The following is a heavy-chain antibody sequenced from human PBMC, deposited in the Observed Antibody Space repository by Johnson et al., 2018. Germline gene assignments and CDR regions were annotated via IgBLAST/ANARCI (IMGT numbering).Heavy chain of an antibody. CDR1: GFTFSSYG. J-gene: IGHJ3*02. D-gene: IGHD6-19*01. Sequence: QVQLVQSGGGVVQPGRSLRLSCAASGFTFSSYGMHWVRQAPGKGLEWVAVISYAGSNKYYADSVKGRFTISRDNSKNTLSLQMNSMRAEDTAVGYCARDGRSSGWHDDAFDIWGQGTMVTVSS. CDR2: ISYAGSNK. CDR3: ARDGRSSGWHDDAFDI. V-gene: IGHV3-30*03.